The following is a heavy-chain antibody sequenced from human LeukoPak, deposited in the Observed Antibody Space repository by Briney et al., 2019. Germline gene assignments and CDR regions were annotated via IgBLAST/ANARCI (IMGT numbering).Heavy chain of an antibody. CDR2: TSSDLNVK. Sequence: GGSLRLSCAASGFTFRNYVIHWVRQAPGKGLEWVAVTSSDLNVKLYADSVKGRFTISRDNSRSTLYLQMNSLRPEDTAIYYCAREGYYGSGSPLSLYFDYWGQGTLVTVSS. D-gene: IGHD3-10*01. CDR1: GFTFRNYV. CDR3: AREGYYGSGSPLSLYFDY. V-gene: IGHV3-30-3*01. J-gene: IGHJ4*02.